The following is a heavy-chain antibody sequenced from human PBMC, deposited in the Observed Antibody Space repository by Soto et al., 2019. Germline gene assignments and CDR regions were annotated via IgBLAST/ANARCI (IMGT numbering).Heavy chain of an antibody. CDR2: IYYSGST. J-gene: IGHJ4*02. V-gene: IGHV4-39*01. Sequence: SETLSLTCTVSGGSISSSSYYWGWIRQPPGKGLEWIGSIYYSGSTYYNPSLKSRVTIPVDTSKNQFSLKLSSVTAADTAVYYCARYRWFGELSTFDYWGQGTLVTVSS. D-gene: IGHD3-10*01. CDR3: ARYRWFGELSTFDY. CDR1: GGSISSSSYY.